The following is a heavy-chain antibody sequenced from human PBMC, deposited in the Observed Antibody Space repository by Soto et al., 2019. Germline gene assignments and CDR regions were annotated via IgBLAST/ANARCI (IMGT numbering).Heavy chain of an antibody. D-gene: IGHD3-22*01. V-gene: IGHV3-48*03. CDR3: ARESYDSSGYYYEDYFDY. J-gene: IGHJ4*02. Sequence: EVQLVESGGGLVQPGGSLRLSCEASGFTFSSYEMNWVRQAPGKGQEWDSYISSSGSTIYYADSVKGRFTISRDNAQNSLYLQMNRMRAEDTAFYYCARESYDSSGYYYEDYFDYWGQGTLVTVSS. CDR1: GFTFSSYE. CDR2: ISSSGSTI.